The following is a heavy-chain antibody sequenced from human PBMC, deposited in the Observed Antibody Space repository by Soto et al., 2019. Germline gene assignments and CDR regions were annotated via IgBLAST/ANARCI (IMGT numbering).Heavy chain of an antibody. CDR2: ISYDGRNK. D-gene: IGHD1-26*01. CDR3: AKDVGVGASSRLGDYYYYSGMDV. Sequence: QVQLVESGGGVVQPGRSLRLSCAASGFTFSSYGMHWVRQAPGKGLEWVAVISYDGRNKYYADSVKGRFTISRDNSMNTVYSEMNSLIVDDMAVYYCAKDVGVGASSRLGDYYYYSGMDVWGQGTTVTVSS. CDR1: GFTFSSYG. J-gene: IGHJ6*02. V-gene: IGHV3-30*18.